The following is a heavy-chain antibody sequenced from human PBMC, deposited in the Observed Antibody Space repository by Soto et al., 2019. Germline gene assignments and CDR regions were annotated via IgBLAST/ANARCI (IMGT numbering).Heavy chain of an antibody. CDR1: GGSFSGYY. D-gene: IGHD2-15*01. Sequence: SETLSLTCAVYGGSFSGYYWSWIRQPPGKGLDWIGEINHSGSTNYNPSLKSRVTISVDTSKNQFSLKLSSVTAADTAVYYCARGAVVVVAATPLNTYYMDVWGKGTTVTVSS. V-gene: IGHV4-34*01. CDR2: INHSGST. J-gene: IGHJ6*03. CDR3: ARGAVVVVAATPLNTYYMDV.